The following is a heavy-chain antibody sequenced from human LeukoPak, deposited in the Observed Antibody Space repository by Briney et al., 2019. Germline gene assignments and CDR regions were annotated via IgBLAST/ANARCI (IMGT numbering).Heavy chain of an antibody. CDR3: ARHFSSYYDSSGYYYVWFDP. V-gene: IGHV4-59*08. J-gene: IGHJ5*02. Sequence: SETLSLTCTVSGGSISSYYWSWIRQPPGKGLEWIGYIYYSGSTNYNPSLKSRVTISVDTSKNQFSLMLSSVTAADTAVYYCARHFSSYYDSSGYYYVWFDPWGQGTLVTVS. CDR2: IYYSGST. D-gene: IGHD3-22*01. CDR1: GGSISSYY.